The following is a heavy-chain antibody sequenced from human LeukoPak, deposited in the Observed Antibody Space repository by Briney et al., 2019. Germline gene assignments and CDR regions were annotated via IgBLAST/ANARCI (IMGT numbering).Heavy chain of an antibody. CDR2: YFATGST. CDR3: VRTGWELLPT. J-gene: IGHJ1*01. CDR1: GASFESHY. D-gene: IGHD4-23*01. V-gene: IGHV4-59*11. Sequence: SETLSLTCNVSGASFESHYWTWIRQTPGKRLAWTGYYFATGSTDSHPSPKSRLTMSVDRSKHQFFLSLKSVTAADTAVYYCVRTGWELLPTWGPGTPVTVSS.